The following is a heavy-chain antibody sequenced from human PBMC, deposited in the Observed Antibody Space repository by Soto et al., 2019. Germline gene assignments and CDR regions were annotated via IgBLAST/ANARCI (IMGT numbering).Heavy chain of an antibody. Sequence: EMQLVESGGGLVQPGRSLRLSCAASGFTFDDYAMYWVRQGPGKGLEWVSGISWDSGRIGYADSVKGRFTISRDNAKNSLYLQMNSLRPEDTALYYCAKARLWGGDGYNSYYYNAMDVWGQGTMVTVSS. CDR3: AKARLWGGDGYNSYYYNAMDV. V-gene: IGHV3-9*01. CDR1: GFTFDDYA. CDR2: ISWDSGRI. D-gene: IGHD3-16*01. J-gene: IGHJ6*02.